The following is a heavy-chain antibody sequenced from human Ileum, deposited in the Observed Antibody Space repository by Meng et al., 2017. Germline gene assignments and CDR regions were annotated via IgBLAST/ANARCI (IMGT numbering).Heavy chain of an antibody. J-gene: IGHJ3*01. CDR3: TRVIPYSTGWKPFDV. D-gene: IGHD6-19*01. V-gene: IGHV3-66*02. CDR2: IYTAGDT. Sequence: GGSLRLSCAASGFTVSSDYMTWVRQAPGRGLEWLSVIYTAGDTFYADSVKGRFTISRDNSKNTLYLQMNSLRAEDTAVYYCTRVIPYSTGWKPFDVWGPGKKV. CDR1: GFTVSSDY.